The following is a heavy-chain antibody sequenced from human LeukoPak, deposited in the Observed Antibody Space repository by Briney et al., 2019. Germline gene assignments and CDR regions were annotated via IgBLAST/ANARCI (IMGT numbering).Heavy chain of an antibody. V-gene: IGHV3-64*01. Sequence: GGSLRLSCAASGFTFSSYAMHWVRQAPGKGLEYVSAISSNGGSTYYANSVKGRFTISRDNSKNTLYLQMGSLRAEDMAVYYCARGVRAAFDPGDYWGRGTLVTVSS. CDR1: GFTFSSYA. CDR3: ARGVRAAFDPGDY. CDR2: ISSNGGST. D-gene: IGHD6-13*01. J-gene: IGHJ4*02.